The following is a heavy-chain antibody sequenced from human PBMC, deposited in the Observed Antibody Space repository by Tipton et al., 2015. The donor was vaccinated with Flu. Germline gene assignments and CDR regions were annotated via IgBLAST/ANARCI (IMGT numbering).Heavy chain of an antibody. D-gene: IGHD4-17*01. Sequence: GSLRLSCAASGFSFSASAMQWVRRASGRGWEWLGRIRSKADAYATTYGASLKGRFTISRDDSKNTAYLQMNSVQTEDTALYYCTGDYVNSDYWGQGTLVTVFS. CDR1: GFSFSASA. CDR3: TGDYVNSDY. J-gene: IGHJ4*02. CDR2: IRSKADAYAT. V-gene: IGHV3-73*01.